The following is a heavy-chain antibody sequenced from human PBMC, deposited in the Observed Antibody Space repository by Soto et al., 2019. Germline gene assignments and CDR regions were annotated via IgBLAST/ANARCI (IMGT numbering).Heavy chain of an antibody. CDR2: IYYSGST. V-gene: IGHV4-59*01. Sequence: SETLSLTCTVSGGSISSYYWSWIRQPPGKGLEWIGYIYYSGSTNYNPSLKSRVTISVDTSKNQFSLKLSSVTAAYTAVYYCARERVPHLFGYWGQGTLVTVSS. CDR1: GGSISSYY. J-gene: IGHJ4*02. D-gene: IGHD1-1*01. CDR3: ARERVPHLFGY.